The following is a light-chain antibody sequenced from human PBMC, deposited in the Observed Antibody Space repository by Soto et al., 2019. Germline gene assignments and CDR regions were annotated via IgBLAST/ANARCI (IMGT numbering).Light chain of an antibody. CDR2: GAS. V-gene: IGKV1-6*01. CDR1: EGIGID. Sequence: AIQMTQSPSSLSASVGDRVTITCRASEGIGIDLGWYQQKPGKAPKLLIYGASNLQSGVPSRFSGSGSGTDFTLTISSLQPEDFATYYCLQDRNYPRTFGQGTKVEIK. CDR3: LQDRNYPRT. J-gene: IGKJ1*01.